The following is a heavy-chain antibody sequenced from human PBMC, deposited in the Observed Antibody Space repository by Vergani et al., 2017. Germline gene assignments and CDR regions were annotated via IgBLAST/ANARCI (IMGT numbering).Heavy chain of an antibody. V-gene: IGHV3-30*02. J-gene: IGHJ4*02. CDR1: GFSFGSYG. CDR2: IRYDGSNK. CDR3: AKVGGY. D-gene: IGHD3-16*01. Sequence: QVQLVESGGGVVQPGVSLRLSCAASGFSFGSYGMHWVRVRQAPGKGLEWLAFIRYDGSNKYYADSVKGRFTISRDNSKNTLYLQMNSLRAEDTAVYYCAKVGGYWGQGTLVTVSS.